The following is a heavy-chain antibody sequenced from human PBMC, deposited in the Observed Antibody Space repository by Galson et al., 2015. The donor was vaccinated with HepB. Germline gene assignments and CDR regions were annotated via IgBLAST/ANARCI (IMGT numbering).Heavy chain of an antibody. CDR2: IYSGGST. D-gene: IGHD3-16*01. CDR1: GFTVSSNY. CDR3: ARDSWGYYGMDV. Sequence: SLRLSCAASGFTVSSNYMSWVRQAPGKGLEWVSVIYSGGSTYYADSVKGRFTTSRDNSKNTLYLQMNSLRAEDTAVYYCARDSWGYYGMDVWGQGTTVTVSS. J-gene: IGHJ6*02. V-gene: IGHV3-53*01.